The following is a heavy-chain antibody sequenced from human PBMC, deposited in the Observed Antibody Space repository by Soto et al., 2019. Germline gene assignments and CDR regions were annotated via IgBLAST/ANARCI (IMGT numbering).Heavy chain of an antibody. V-gene: IGHV3-15*07. J-gene: IGHJ4*02. CDR1: GFTFDKVW. CDR2: IKSKTDGGTT. CDR3: TTGRDDLLY. D-gene: IGHD1-26*01. Sequence: EVQLVESGGGLVKPGGSLRLSCAVSGFTFDKVWMNWVRQAPGKGLEWVGRIKSKTDGGTTDYAAPVKGRFTISRDDSKNMLYLQMNSLKAEGAGMYVCTTGRDDLLYWGQGTLVTVSS.